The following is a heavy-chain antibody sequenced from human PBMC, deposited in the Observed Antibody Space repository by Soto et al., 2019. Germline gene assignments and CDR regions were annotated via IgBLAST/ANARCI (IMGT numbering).Heavy chain of an antibody. Sequence: QLHLVQSGAVVKKPGASVTVSCSASGYPVTAYYMHWVRQAPGRGLEWMGGINPATGAAKYTQTLRGRVTLTRDSYTSTVFLELRGLTPDDTAVFYRARGGGVGVAGSAAFDMWGQGTLVTVSS. J-gene: IGHJ3*02. CDR3: ARGGGVGVAGSAAFDM. D-gene: IGHD3-3*01. CDR2: INPATGAA. V-gene: IGHV1-2*02. CDR1: GYPVTAYY.